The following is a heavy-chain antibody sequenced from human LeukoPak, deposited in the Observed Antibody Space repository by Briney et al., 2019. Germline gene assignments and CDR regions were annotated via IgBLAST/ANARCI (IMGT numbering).Heavy chain of an antibody. V-gene: IGHV4-34*01. CDR3: AKGHWYSSGWYWSHWFDP. Sequence: SETLSLTCAVYGGSFSDYYWTWIRQPPGKGLEWMWEINHSGSTNYNPSLKSRVTISVDTSKKQFFLRLSSVTAADTAVYYCAKGHWYSSGWYWSHWFDPWGQGTLVTVSS. J-gene: IGHJ5*02. CDR1: GGSFSDYY. D-gene: IGHD6-19*01. CDR2: INHSGST.